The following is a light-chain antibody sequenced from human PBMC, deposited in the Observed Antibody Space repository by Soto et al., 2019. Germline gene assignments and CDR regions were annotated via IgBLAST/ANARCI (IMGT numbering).Light chain of an antibody. CDR2: GAS. V-gene: IGKV3-20*01. J-gene: IGKJ2*01. CDR1: QSVRSNF. CDR3: QQYGRSPRT. Sequence: EVVLTQSPGTLSLSPGERATLSCRASQSVRSNFLAWYQQKHGQPPRLLMYGASSRAKGISDRFSGSESGTDFTLTISRLEPEDFAVYYCQQYGRSPRTFGQGTKVEIK.